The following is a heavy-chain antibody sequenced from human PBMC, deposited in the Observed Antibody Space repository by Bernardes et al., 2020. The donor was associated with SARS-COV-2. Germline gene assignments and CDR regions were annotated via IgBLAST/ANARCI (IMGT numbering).Heavy chain of an antibody. CDR2: SYASGST. Sequence: SETLSLTCTVSGGSINSGNYAWSWIRQPAGKGLEWIGRSYASGSTNYNPSLKSRVTISVDTPKNQFSLKLSSVTAADTAVYYCARDNYGSGSDNWFDPWGQGTPVIVSS. J-gene: IGHJ5*02. D-gene: IGHD3-10*01. CDR1: GGSINSGNYA. V-gene: IGHV4-61*02. CDR3: ARDNYGSGSDNWFDP.